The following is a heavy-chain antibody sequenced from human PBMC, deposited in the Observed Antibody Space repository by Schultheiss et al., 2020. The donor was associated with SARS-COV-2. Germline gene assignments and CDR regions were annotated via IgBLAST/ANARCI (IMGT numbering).Heavy chain of an antibody. V-gene: IGHV3-9*01. J-gene: IGHJ6*02. CDR3: AKAYCSSTSCYIYYYYYGMDV. Sequence: GGSLRLSCAASGFTFDDYAMHWVRQAPGKGLEWVSGISWNSGSIGYADSVKGRFTISRDNSKNTLYLQMNSLRAEDTAVYCCAKAYCSSTSCYIYYYYYGMDVWGQGTTVTVSS. CDR1: GFTFDDYA. D-gene: IGHD2-2*02. CDR2: ISWNSGSI.